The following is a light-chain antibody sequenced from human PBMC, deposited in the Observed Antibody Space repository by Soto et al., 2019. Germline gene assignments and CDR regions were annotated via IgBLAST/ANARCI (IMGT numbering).Light chain of an antibody. CDR1: QGVSSGY. CDR2: DAS. J-gene: IGKJ4*01. V-gene: IGKV3-20*01. CDR3: QQYGSSPA. Sequence: EIVLTQSPGTLSLSPGERATLSCRASQGVSSGYLAWYQHKPGQAPRLLIYDASSRATGIPDRFSGSGTGTDFTLTISRLEPEDFAVYYCQQYGSSPAFGGGTKVEIK.